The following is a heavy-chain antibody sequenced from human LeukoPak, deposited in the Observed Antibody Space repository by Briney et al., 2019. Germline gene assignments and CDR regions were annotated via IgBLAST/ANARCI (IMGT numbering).Heavy chain of an antibody. CDR1: GYTFTSYD. J-gene: IGHJ5*02. CDR2: LNPNSGNT. Sequence: ASVKVSCKASGYTFTSYDINWVRQATGQGLEWMGWLNPNSGNTGYAQKFQGRVTMTRNTSISTAYMELSSLRSEDTAVYYCARSITMVRGVIDWFDPWGRGTLVTVSS. CDR3: ARSITMVRGVIDWFDP. D-gene: IGHD3-10*01. V-gene: IGHV1-8*01.